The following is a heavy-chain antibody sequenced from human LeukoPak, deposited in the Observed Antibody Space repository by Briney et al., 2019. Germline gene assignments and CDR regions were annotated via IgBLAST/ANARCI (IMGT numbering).Heavy chain of an antibody. V-gene: IGHV4-61*01. J-gene: IGHJ5*02. CDR1: GGSISSGSYY. Sequence: SQTLSLTCTVSGGSISSGSYYWSWIRQPPGKGLEWIGYIYYSGSTNYNPSLKSRVTISVDTSKNQFSLKLSSVTAADTAVYYCAKDDGLIMFSSWGQGTLVTVSS. D-gene: IGHD3-16*01. CDR2: IYYSGST. CDR3: AKDDGLIMFSS.